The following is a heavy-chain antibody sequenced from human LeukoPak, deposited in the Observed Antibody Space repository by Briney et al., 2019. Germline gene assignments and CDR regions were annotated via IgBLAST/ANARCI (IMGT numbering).Heavy chain of an antibody. D-gene: IGHD5-24*01. CDR3: ARRWLQLRPFDY. J-gene: IGHJ4*02. CDR2: INHSGST. V-gene: IGHV4-34*01. CDR1: GGSFSGYY. Sequence: SETLSLTCAVYGGSFSGYYWSWIRQPPGKGLEWIGEINHSGSTNYNPSLKSRVTISVGTSKNQFSLKLSSVTAADTAVYYCARRWLQLRPFDYWGQGTLVTVSS.